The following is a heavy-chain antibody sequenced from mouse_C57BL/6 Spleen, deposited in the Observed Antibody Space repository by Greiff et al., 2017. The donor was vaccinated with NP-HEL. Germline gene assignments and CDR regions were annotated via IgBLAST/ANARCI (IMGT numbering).Heavy chain of an antibody. Sequence: VQLQQSGPELVKPGASVKISCKASGYTFTDYYMNWVKQSHGKSLEWIGDINPNNGGTSYNQKFKGKATLTVDKSSSTAYMELRSLTSEDSAVYYCATAPLTGTSDFDDWGQGTTLTVSS. J-gene: IGHJ2*01. CDR3: ATAPLTGTSDFDD. CDR1: GYTFTDYY. D-gene: IGHD4-1*01. CDR2: INPNNGGT. V-gene: IGHV1-26*01.